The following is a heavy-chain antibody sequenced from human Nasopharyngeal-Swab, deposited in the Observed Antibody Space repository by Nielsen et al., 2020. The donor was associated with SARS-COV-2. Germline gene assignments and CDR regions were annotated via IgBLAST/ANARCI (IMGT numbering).Heavy chain of an antibody. CDR2: IYYSGST. CDR1: GGSISHYY. J-gene: IGHJ6*03. D-gene: IGHD6-6*01. CDR3: ARLQYYMDV. V-gene: IGHV4-59*01. Sequence: GSLRLSCTVSGGSISHYYWSWIRLPPGKGLEWIGYIYYSGSTNYNPSLKSRVTISVGTSKNQFSLKLSSVTAADTAVYYCARLQYYMDVWGKGTTVTVSS.